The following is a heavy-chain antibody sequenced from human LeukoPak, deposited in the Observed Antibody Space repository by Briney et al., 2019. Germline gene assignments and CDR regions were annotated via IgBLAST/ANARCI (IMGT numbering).Heavy chain of an antibody. CDR3: AKDYSSSLTNWFDP. Sequence: GGSLRLSCAASGFTFSSYAMSWVRQAPGKGLEWVSGISGGGGSTYYADSVKGRFTVSRDNSKNTLYLQMNSLRAEDTAVYYCAKDYSSSLTNWFDPWGQGTLVTVSS. CDR1: GFTFSSYA. J-gene: IGHJ5*02. D-gene: IGHD6-6*01. V-gene: IGHV3-23*01. CDR2: ISGGGGST.